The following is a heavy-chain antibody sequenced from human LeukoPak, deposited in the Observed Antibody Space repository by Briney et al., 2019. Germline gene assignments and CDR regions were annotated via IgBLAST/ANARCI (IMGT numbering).Heavy chain of an antibody. CDR2: ISSSSSYI. V-gene: IGHV3-21*01. CDR1: GFTFSSYN. CDR3: ERDKYGSGSYSWSQRLDS. Sequence: PGGSLRLSCAASGFTFSSYNMNWVRQAPGKGLEWVSFISSSSSYIYYADSVKGRFTFSRNNTKNSLHLQRNNTNAEDTAVYYVERDKYGSGSYSWSQRLDSWGQGTLVTVSS. D-gene: IGHD3-10*01. J-gene: IGHJ4*02.